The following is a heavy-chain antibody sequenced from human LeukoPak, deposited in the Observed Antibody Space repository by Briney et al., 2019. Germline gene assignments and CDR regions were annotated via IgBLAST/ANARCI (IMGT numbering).Heavy chain of an antibody. CDR3: ARAPAKVATIQGGSSY. V-gene: IGHV1-18*04. Sequence: ASVKVSCKASGYTFTSYGISWVRQAPGQGLEWMGWISAYNGNTNYAQKLQGRVTITTDTSTSTAYMELRSLRSDDTAVYYCARAPAKVATIQGGSSYWGQGTLVTVSS. CDR1: GYTFTSYG. CDR2: ISAYNGNT. D-gene: IGHD5-12*01. J-gene: IGHJ4*02.